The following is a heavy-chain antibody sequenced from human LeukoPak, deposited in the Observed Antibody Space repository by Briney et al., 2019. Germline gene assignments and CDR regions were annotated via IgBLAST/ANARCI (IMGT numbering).Heavy chain of an antibody. CDR2: ISGSGGST. J-gene: IGHJ4*02. D-gene: IGHD3-22*01. Sequence: GGSLRLSCAASGFTLSSYAMSWVRQAPGKGLEWVSAISGSGGSTYYADSVKGRFTISRNNSKNTLYLQMNSLRAEDTAVYYCAKDLVIPYYYDSSGPWDYWGQGTLVTVSS. CDR1: GFTLSSYA. V-gene: IGHV3-23*01. CDR3: AKDLVIPYYYDSSGPWDY.